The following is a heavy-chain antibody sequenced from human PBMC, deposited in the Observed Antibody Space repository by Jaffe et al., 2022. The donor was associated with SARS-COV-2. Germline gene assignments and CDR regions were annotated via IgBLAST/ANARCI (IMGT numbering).Heavy chain of an antibody. D-gene: IGHD3-10*01. CDR2: INPNSGGT. Sequence: QVQLVQSGAEVKKPGASVKVSCKASGYTFTGYYMHWVRQAPGQGLEWMGRINPNSGGTNYAQKFQGRVTMTRDTSISTAYMELSRLRSDDTAVYYCARAAGGARVSAEYFQHWGQGTLVTVSS. V-gene: IGHV1-2*06. CDR1: GYTFTGYY. J-gene: IGHJ1*01. CDR3: ARAAGGARVSAEYFQH.